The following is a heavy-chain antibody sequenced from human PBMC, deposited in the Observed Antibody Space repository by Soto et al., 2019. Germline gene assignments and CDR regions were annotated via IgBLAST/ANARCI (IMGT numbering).Heavy chain of an antibody. CDR3: ARESIGYCSGGSCYWYYYYGMDV. J-gene: IGHJ6*02. CDR2: IKQDGSEK. V-gene: IGHV3-7*01. D-gene: IGHD2-15*01. Sequence: DVSLRLSCAASGFTFSSYWMSWVRQAPGKGLEWVANIKQDGSEKYYVDSVKGRFTISRDNAKNSLYLQRNSLRAEDTAVYYCARESIGYCSGGSCYWYYYYGMDVWGQGTTVTVSS. CDR1: GFTFSSYW.